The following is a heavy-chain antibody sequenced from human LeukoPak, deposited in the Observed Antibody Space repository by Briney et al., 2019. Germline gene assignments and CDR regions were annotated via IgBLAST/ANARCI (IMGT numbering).Heavy chain of an antibody. D-gene: IGHD3-10*01. V-gene: IGHV1-46*01. CDR2: INPSGGST. CDR3: ARHGSITMVRGRLRYYYMDV. Sequence: EASVKVSCKASGYTFTSHYMHWVRQAPGQGLEWMGIINPSGGSTSYAQKFQGRVTMTRDTSTSTVYMELSSLRSEDTAVYYCARHGSITMVRGRLRYYYMDVWGKGTTVTISS. CDR1: GYTFTSHY. J-gene: IGHJ6*03.